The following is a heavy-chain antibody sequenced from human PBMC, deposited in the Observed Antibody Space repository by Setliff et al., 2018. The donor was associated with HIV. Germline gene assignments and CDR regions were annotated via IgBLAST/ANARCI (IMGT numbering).Heavy chain of an antibody. J-gene: IGHJ4*01. Sequence: PGGSLRLSCAASGFTFSNSWMTWVRQAPGKGLEWVANIKEDGSDKFYVDSVKGRFAISRDNAKNSLNLEMNSLRAEDTSIYYCASSRPPDDSSGYLDHWGQGTLVTVSS. CDR3: ASSRPPDDSSGYLDH. CDR1: GFTFSNSW. D-gene: IGHD3-22*01. CDR2: IKEDGSDK. V-gene: IGHV3-7*03.